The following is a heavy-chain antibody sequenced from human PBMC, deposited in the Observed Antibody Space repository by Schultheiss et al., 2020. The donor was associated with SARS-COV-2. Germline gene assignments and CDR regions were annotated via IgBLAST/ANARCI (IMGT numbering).Heavy chain of an antibody. CDR3: AREGGSGYYYYYYGMDV. Sequence: GGSLRLSCAASGFTFSNYAMHWVRQAPGKGLEWVAVIWYDGSNIYYADSVKGRFTISRDNSKNTLYLQMNSLRAEDTAVYYCAREGGSGYYYYYYGMDVWGQGTTVTVSS. CDR2: IWYDGSNI. CDR1: GFTFSNYA. V-gene: IGHV3-30*07. J-gene: IGHJ6*02. D-gene: IGHD3-3*01.